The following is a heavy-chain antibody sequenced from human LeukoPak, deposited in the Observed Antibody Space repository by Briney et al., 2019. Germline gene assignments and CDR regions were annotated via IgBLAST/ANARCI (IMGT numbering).Heavy chain of an antibody. CDR1: GYSFTSCW. D-gene: IGHD1-26*01. V-gene: IGHV5-51*01. CDR3: ARGSGSYHTAYMN. Sequence: GESLKISCKGSGYSFTSCWIGWVRQMPGKGLEWMGTIYPGDSDTRYSPSFQGQVTISADKSLSTAYLQWSSLKASDTAMYYCARGSGSYHTAYMNWGQGSPVTVSS. CDR2: IYPGDSDT. J-gene: IGHJ4*02.